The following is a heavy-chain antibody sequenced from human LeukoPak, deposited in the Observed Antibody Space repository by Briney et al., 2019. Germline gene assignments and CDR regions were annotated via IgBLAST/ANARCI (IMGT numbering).Heavy chain of an antibody. Sequence: PSETLSLTCAVYGGSFSGYYWSWIRQPPGKGLEWIGEINHSGSTNYNPSLKSRVTISVDTSKNQFSLKLSSVTAADTAVYYCARRRTLYGSGTRSWFDPWGQGTLVTVSS. CDR2: INHSGST. CDR3: ARRRTLYGSGTRSWFDP. V-gene: IGHV4-34*01. D-gene: IGHD3-10*01. CDR1: GGSFSGYY. J-gene: IGHJ5*02.